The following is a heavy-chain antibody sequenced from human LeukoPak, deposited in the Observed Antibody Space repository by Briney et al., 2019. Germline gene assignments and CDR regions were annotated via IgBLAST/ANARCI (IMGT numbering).Heavy chain of an antibody. Sequence: GGSLRLSCAASGFTFSDYYMSWIRQAPGKRLEWVSYISSSGSTIYYADSVKGRFTISRDNAKNSLYLQMNSLRAEDTAVYYCARVSVVPAARVDYWGQGTLVTVSS. CDR1: GFTFSDYY. V-gene: IGHV3-11*04. CDR3: ARVSVVPAARVDY. D-gene: IGHD2-2*01. J-gene: IGHJ4*02. CDR2: ISSSGSTI.